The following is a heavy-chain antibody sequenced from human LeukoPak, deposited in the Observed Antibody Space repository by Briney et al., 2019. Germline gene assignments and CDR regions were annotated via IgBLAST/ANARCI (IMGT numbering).Heavy chain of an antibody. Sequence: GGSLRLSCTASGLTFGDYAMSWVRQAPGKGLEWVGFIRSKAYGGTTEYAASGKGRFTISRDDSKSIAYLQMNSMKTENTAVYYCTRDLSGSYYSYYYMDVWGKGTTVTVSS. CDR3: TRDLSGSYYSYYYMDV. CDR2: IRSKAYGGTT. D-gene: IGHD1-26*01. V-gene: IGHV3-49*04. J-gene: IGHJ6*03. CDR1: GLTFGDYA.